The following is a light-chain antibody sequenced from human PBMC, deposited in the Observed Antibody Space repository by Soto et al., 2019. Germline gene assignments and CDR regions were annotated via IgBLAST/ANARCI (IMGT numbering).Light chain of an antibody. CDR2: GAS. CDR1: QSVSIN. J-gene: IGKJ1*01. Sequence: EIVMTQSPATLSVSPGERATLSCRASQSVSINLAWYQQKPGQAPRLLIYGASTRATGIPARFSGSGSGTEFTLNISSLQSEDFAVYYCQHYNHWPPWTFGQGTKVEIK. V-gene: IGKV3-15*01. CDR3: QHYNHWPPWT.